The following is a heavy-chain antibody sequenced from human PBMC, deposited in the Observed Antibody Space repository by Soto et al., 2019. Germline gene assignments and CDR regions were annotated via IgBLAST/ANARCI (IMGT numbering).Heavy chain of an antibody. Sequence: EVQLLESGGDLVQTGGSLRLSCAASGFTFSNYAMSWVRQAPGSCLEWVSSISGSGGSTFFTNSVNGRFTISRDNFRNSVDIKMNCMRLEAAFLYYSAKLDDSTTSKPGDFDYWGQGTLVTVSS. J-gene: IGHJ4*02. V-gene: IGHV3-23*01. CDR2: ISGSGGST. CDR3: AKLDDSTTSKPGDFDY. CDR1: GFTFSNYA. D-gene: IGHD3-9*01.